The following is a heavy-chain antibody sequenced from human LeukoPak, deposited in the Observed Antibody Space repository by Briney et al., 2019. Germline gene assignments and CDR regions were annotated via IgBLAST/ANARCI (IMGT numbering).Heavy chain of an antibody. CDR1: GGSISSSSYY. CDR2: IYYSGST. V-gene: IGHV4-39*02. J-gene: IGHJ4*02. Sequence: PSETLSLTCTVSGGSISSSSYYWGWIRQPPGKGLEWIGSIYYSGSTYYNPSLKSRVTISVDTSKNQFSLKLSSVTAADTAVYYCARDLRYYYDSSGYFVPSRYYFDYWGQGTLVTVSS. CDR3: ARDLRYYYDSSGYFVPSRYYFDY. D-gene: IGHD3-22*01.